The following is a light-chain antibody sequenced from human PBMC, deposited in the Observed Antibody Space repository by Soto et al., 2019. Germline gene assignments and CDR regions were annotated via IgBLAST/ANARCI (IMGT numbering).Light chain of an antibody. CDR2: DVS. CDR1: SSDVGGYNY. CDR3: SSYTSTSTYV. Sequence: QYVLTQPASVSGSPGRAITISCTGTSSDVGGYNYVSWYQQYPGKAPKIMIYDVSNRPSGVSNRFSGSKSGNSASLTISGLQAEDEADYYCSSYTSTSTYVFVTGTKVTVL. J-gene: IGLJ1*01. V-gene: IGLV2-14*01.